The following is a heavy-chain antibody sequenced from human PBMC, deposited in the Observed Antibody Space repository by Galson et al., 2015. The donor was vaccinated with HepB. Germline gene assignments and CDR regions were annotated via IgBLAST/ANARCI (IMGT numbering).Heavy chain of an antibody. CDR1: GYTFTSYY. D-gene: IGHD4-23*01. J-gene: IGHJ3*02. V-gene: IGHV1-46*01. Sequence: SVKVSCKASGYTFTSYYMHWVRQAPGQGLEWMGIINPSGGSTSYAQKFQGRVTMTRDTSTSTVYMELSSLRSEDTAVYYCASEDGVNSLAFDIWGQGTMVTVSS. CDR2: INPSGGST. CDR3: ASEDGVNSLAFDI.